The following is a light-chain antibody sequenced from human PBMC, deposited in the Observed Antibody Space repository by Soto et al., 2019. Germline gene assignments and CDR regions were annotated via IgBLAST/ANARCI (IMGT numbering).Light chain of an antibody. J-gene: IGKJ4*01. Sequence: DFQMTQSPSTLSASVGDRVTITCRASQSISSWLAWYQQKPGKAPKLLIYKASSLESGVPSRFSGSGSGTEFTLTISTLQPDDFASYYCQQYNFYPLTFGGGTKVHIK. CDR1: QSISSW. CDR2: KAS. V-gene: IGKV1-5*03. CDR3: QQYNFYPLT.